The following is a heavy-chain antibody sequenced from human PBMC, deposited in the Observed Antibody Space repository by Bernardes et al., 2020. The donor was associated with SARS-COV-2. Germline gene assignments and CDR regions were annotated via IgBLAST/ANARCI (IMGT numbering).Heavy chain of an antibody. D-gene: IGHD2-15*01. Sequence: GGSLRLSCEASGFIFSDHYMSWIRQAPGKGLEWVSYISATSNSKQYADSVKGRFTVSRDNTKISLYLQMNSLRAEDTAVYYCARWKFPGYSNEYFQDWGQGTLVTVSS. CDR2: ISATSNSK. CDR1: GFIFSDHY. V-gene: IGHV3-11*06. CDR3: ARWKFPGYSNEYFQD. J-gene: IGHJ1*01.